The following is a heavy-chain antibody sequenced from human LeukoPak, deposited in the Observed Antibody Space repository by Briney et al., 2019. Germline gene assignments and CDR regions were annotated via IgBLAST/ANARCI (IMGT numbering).Heavy chain of an antibody. CDR2: IYPGDSDT. CDR3: AKLRGYYDSSGYYRNPYYFDY. J-gene: IGHJ4*02. V-gene: IGHV5-51*01. Sequence: GESLKISCKGSGYSFTSYWIGWVRQMPGKGLEWMGIIYPGDSDTRYSPSFQGQVTISADKSISTAYLQWSSLKASDTAMYYCAKLRGYYDSSGYYRNPYYFDYWGQGTLVTVSS. CDR1: GYSFTSYW. D-gene: IGHD3-22*01.